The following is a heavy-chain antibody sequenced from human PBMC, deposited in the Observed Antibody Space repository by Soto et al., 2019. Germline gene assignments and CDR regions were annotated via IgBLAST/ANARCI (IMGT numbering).Heavy chain of an antibody. V-gene: IGHV3-23*01. CDR2: ISGSGDNT. CDR3: AKDPLTVTPYFDY. CDR1: GFTFSNYA. J-gene: IGHJ4*02. Sequence: PGGSLRLSCAAPGFTFSNYAMSWVRQAPGKGLEWVSTISGSGDNTDYVDSVKGRFTISRDNSKNTLYLQMNSLRAEDTAVYYCAKDPLTVTPYFDYWGQGTLVTVSS. D-gene: IGHD4-17*01.